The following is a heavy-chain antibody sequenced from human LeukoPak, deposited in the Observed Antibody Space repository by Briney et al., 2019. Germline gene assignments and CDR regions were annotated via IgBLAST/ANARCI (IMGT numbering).Heavy chain of an antibody. CDR3: ARVASGGDGYNLRFDP. CDR2: IYYSGST. J-gene: IGHJ5*02. V-gene: IGHV4-61*05. D-gene: IGHD5-24*01. CDR1: GGSISSINYY. Sequence: SETLSLTCTVSGGSISSINYYWGWIRQPPGKGLEWIGYIYYSGSTNYNPSLKSRVTISVDTSKNQFSLKLSSVTAADTAVYYCARVASGGDGYNLRFDPWGQGTLVTVSS.